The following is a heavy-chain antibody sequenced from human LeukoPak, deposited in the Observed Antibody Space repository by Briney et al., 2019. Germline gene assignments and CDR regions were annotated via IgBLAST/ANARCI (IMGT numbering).Heavy chain of an antibody. CDR3: ARRLNSSGYSDY. CDR2: IYYSGST. J-gene: IGHJ4*02. D-gene: IGHD3-22*01. CDR1: GGSISSSSYY. Sequence: KPSETLSLTCTVSGGSISSSSYYWGWIRQPPGKGLEWIGSIYYSGSTYYNPSLKSRVTISVDTSKNQFSLKLSSVTAADTAVYYCARRLNSSGYSDYWGQGTLVTVSS. V-gene: IGHV4-39*01.